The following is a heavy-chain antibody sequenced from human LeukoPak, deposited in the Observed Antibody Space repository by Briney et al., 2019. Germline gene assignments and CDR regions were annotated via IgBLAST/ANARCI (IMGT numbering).Heavy chain of an antibody. Sequence: SVKVSFKASGGTFSSYAISWVRQAPGQGLEWMGRIIPIFGTANYAQKFQGRVTITTDESTSTAYMELSSLRSEDTAVYYCARSGYDFWSGYYPANYWGQGTLVTVSS. CDR2: IIPIFGTA. J-gene: IGHJ4*02. CDR3: ARSGYDFWSGYYPANY. D-gene: IGHD3-3*01. CDR1: GGTFSSYA. V-gene: IGHV1-69*05.